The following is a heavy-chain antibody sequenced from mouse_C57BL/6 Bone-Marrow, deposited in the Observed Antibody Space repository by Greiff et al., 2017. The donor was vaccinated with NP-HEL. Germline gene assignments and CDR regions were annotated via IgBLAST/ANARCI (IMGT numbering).Heavy chain of an antibody. CDR3: ARWSYDCYYEDYAMDY. CDR1: GFTFSSYA. V-gene: IGHV5-4*03. Sequence: EVKLMESGGGLVKPGGSLKLSCAASGFTFSSYAMSWVRQTPEKRLEWVATISDGGSYTYYPDNVKGRFTISRDNAKNNLYLQMSHLKSEDTATYYCARWSYDCYYEDYAMDYWGQGTSVTVSS. CDR2: ISDGGSYT. D-gene: IGHD2-3*01. J-gene: IGHJ4*01.